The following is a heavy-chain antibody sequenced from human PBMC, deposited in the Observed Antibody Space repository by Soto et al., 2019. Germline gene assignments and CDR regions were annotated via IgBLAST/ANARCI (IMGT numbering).Heavy chain of an antibody. D-gene: IGHD3-10*01. CDR1: GDTFNFYS. J-gene: IGHJ4*02. Sequence: QVQLVQSGAEVKSAGSSVKVSCKASGDTFNFYSINWVRQAPGLGLEWVGRVNPILSMSNYAQRFQGRVTMTADKSTCTAYMELRGLRSEDTAIYYCASNYGSGYRAVDSWGQVALVTVSS. V-gene: IGHV1-69*02. CDR2: VNPILSMS. CDR3: ASNYGSGYRAVDS.